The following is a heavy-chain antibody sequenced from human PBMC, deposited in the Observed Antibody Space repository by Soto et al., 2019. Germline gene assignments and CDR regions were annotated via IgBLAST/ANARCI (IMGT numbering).Heavy chain of an antibody. D-gene: IGHD6-19*01. J-gene: IGHJ1*01. Sequence: QVQQVQSGAEVKKPGASVRVSCKASGYTFTSFGISWVRQAPGQGLEWMGWIGAYNGNTEYAQSLQDRVTMTTDTSTSTAFMELTSLRSDDTAVYYCARAGIAVTGTRSFHHWGQGTLVTVSS. CDR3: ARAGIAVTGTRSFHH. CDR1: GYTFTSFG. V-gene: IGHV1-18*01. CDR2: IGAYNGNT.